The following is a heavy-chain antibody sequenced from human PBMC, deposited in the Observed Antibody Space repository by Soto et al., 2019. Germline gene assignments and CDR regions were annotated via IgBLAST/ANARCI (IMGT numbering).Heavy chain of an antibody. CDR2: ISGSGGST. V-gene: IGHV3-23*01. Sequence: EVQLLESGGGLVQPGGSLRLSCAASGFTFSSYAMSWVRQAPGKGLEWVSAISGSGGSTYYADSVKGRFTISRDNSKNTLYLQMNSLRAEDTAVYYCANINHGYCSGGSCYVWGQGTLVTVSS. CDR1: GFTFSSYA. CDR3: ANINHGYCSGGSCYV. J-gene: IGHJ4*02. D-gene: IGHD2-15*01.